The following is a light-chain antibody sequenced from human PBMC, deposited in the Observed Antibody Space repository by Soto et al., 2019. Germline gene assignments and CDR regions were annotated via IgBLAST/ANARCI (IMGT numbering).Light chain of an antibody. CDR1: QSVSRSY. V-gene: IGKV3-20*01. Sequence: EIGLTQSPGTVSLSPGERATLSCRASQSVSRSYLAWYQLKPGQAPRLLIYGASIRATGLPDRFSGSGSGTDFTLTISRLEPEDFAVYYCQQHGSSTYTFGHGTKLAIK. J-gene: IGKJ2*01. CDR2: GAS. CDR3: QQHGSSTYT.